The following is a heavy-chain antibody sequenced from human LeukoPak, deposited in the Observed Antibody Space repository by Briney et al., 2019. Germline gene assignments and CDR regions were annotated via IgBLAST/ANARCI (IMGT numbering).Heavy chain of an antibody. CDR3: ARGGWQLYPFDY. D-gene: IGHD3-16*02. CDR2: INSDGSST. V-gene: IGHV3-74*01. Sequence: GGSLRLSCAASGFTFSSYWMHWVRQAPGKGLVWVSRINSDGSSTSYADSVKGRFTISRDNAKNSLYLQMNSLRAEDTAVYYCARGGWQLYPFDYWGQGTLVTVSS. CDR1: GFTFSSYW. J-gene: IGHJ4*02.